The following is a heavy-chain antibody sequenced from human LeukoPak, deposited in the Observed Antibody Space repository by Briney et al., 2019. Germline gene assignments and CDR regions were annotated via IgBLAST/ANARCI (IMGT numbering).Heavy chain of an antibody. CDR2: ISGSGGST. Sequence: GGSLRLSCAASGFTLSNYAMNWVRQAPGKGLECVSTISGSGGSTYYADSVKGRFTISRDNSKNTLYLQMISLRAEDTAVYYCAKDAVLYASSANRFDYWGQGTLVTVSS. D-gene: IGHD2-8*01. V-gene: IGHV3-23*01. CDR1: GFTLSNYA. CDR3: AKDAVLYASSANRFDY. J-gene: IGHJ4*02.